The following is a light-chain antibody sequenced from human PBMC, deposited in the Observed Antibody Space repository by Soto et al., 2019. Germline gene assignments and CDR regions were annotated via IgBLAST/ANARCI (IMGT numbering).Light chain of an antibody. J-gene: IGLJ2*01. CDR1: SSDVGGYNY. V-gene: IGLV2-8*01. CDR2: DVS. CDR3: SSYAGSNNLVV. Sequence: QSALTQPASASGSPGQSVTISCAGTSSDVGGYNYVSWYQQHPGKAPKLMIYDVSKWPSGVPDRFSGSKSGNTASLTVSGLQADDEADYYCSSYAGSNNLVVFGGGTKLTVL.